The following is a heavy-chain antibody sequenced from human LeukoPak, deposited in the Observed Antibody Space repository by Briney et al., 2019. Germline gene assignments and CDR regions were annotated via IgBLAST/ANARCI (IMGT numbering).Heavy chain of an antibody. J-gene: IGHJ4*02. CDR3: GRDRYSGGLLRESYFAY. CDR1: GGSISSSSYY. D-gene: IGHD5-12*01. V-gene: IGHV4-39*07. CDR2: IYYSGST. Sequence: SETLSLTCTVSGGSISSSSYYWGWIRQPPGKGLEWIGSIYYSGSTYYNPSLKSRVTISVDTSKNQFSLKLSSVTAADTAVYYCGRDRYSGGLLRESYFAYGGKGPLVTVSP.